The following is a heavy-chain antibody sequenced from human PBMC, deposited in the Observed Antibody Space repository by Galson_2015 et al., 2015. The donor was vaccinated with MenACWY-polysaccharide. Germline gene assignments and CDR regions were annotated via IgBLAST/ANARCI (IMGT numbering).Heavy chain of an antibody. CDR2: ISYDGSNK. J-gene: IGHJ5*01. Sequence: SLRLSCAASGFTFSSYGMHWVRQAPGKGLEWVAVISYDGSNKYYADSVKGRFTISRDNSKHTLFLQMNSLRAEDTAVYYCAKGSPYRSGWYWVDSWGQGTLLTVSS. CDR3: AKGSPYRSGWYWVDS. D-gene: IGHD6-19*01. V-gene: IGHV3-30*18. CDR1: GFTFSSYG.